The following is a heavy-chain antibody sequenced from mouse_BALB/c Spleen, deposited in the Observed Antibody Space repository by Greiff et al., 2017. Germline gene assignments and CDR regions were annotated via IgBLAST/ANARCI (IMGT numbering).Heavy chain of an antibody. J-gene: IGHJ4*01. D-gene: IGHD2-4*01. CDR2: ISSGSSTI. Sequence: EVQLVESGGGLVQPGGSRKLSCAASGFTFSSFGMHWVRQAPEKGLEWVAYISSGSSTIYYADTVKGRFTISRDNPKNTLFLQMTSLRSEDTAMYYCARDDYPYYAMDYWGQGTSVTVSS. CDR1: GFTFSSFG. V-gene: IGHV5-17*02. CDR3: ARDDYPYYAMDY.